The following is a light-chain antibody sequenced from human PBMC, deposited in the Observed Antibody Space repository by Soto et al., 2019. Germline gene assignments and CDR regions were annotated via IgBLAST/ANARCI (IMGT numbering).Light chain of an antibody. CDR1: QTVYNY. V-gene: IGKV3-11*01. J-gene: IGKJ4*01. CDR2: DAS. CDR3: QERYDWPLT. Sequence: ERVLTQSPATLSLSPGERATLSCRASQTVYNYLVWYQQRPGQAPRLLISDASNRATGIPARFSGSGSGTDFTLTINSLEPEDLAIYFCQERYDWPLTFGGGSKIEMK.